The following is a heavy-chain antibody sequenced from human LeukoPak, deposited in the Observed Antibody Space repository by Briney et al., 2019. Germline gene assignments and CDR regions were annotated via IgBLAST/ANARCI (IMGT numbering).Heavy chain of an antibody. J-gene: IGHJ3*02. V-gene: IGHV5-51*01. CDR2: IYPGDSDT. D-gene: IGHD3-22*01. CDR1: GYIFTNYW. Sequence: GESLKISCKGSGYIFTNYWIGWVRQMPGKGLEWMGIIYPGDSDTRYSPSFQGQVTISADKSISTAYLQWSSLKASDTAMYYCARVLLYYYDSSGTPGPDAFDIWGQGTMVTVSS. CDR3: ARVLLYYYDSSGTPGPDAFDI.